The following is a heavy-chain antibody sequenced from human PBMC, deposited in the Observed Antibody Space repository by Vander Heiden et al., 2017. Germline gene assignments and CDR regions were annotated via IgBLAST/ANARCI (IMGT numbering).Heavy chain of an antibody. CDR1: GGSFSGSY. CDR2: INHSGST. CDR3: ARGTRIAVAGPKPIYWYFDL. V-gene: IGHV4-34*01. Sequence: QVQLQQWGAGLLKPSETLSLTSAVYGGSFSGSYWSWIRQPPGKGLEWIGEINHSGSTNYNPSLKSRVTISVDTSKNQFSLKLSSVTAADTAVYYCARGTRIAVAGPKPIYWYFDLWGRGTLVTVSS. J-gene: IGHJ2*01. D-gene: IGHD6-19*01.